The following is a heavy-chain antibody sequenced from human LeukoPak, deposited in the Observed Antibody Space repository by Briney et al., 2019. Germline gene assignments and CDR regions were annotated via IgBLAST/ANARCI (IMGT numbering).Heavy chain of an antibody. D-gene: IGHD2-2*01. J-gene: IGHJ6*04. CDR3: TRHGDIVVVPAAISYYYYGMDV. Sequence: PGGSLRLSCTASGFTFSGSAMHWVRQASGKGLEWVGRIRSKANGYATAYAASVKGRFTISRDDSKNTAYLQMNSLKTEDTAVYYCTRHGDIVVVPAAISYYYYGMDVWGKGTTVTVSS. CDR2: IRSKANGYAT. V-gene: IGHV3-73*01. CDR1: GFTFSGSA.